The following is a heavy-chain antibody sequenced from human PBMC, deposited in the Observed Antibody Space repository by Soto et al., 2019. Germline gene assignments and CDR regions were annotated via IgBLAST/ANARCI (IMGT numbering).Heavy chain of an antibody. CDR1: GGSISSYY. CDR2: IYYSGST. J-gene: IGHJ6*02. CDR3: ARDDRAYYGMDV. V-gene: IGHV4-59*01. Sequence: SETLSLTCTVSGGSISSYYWSWIRQPPGKGLEWIWYIYYSGSTNYNPSLKSRVTISVDTSKNQFSLKLSSVTAADTAVYYCARDDRAYYGMDVWGQGTTVTVSS.